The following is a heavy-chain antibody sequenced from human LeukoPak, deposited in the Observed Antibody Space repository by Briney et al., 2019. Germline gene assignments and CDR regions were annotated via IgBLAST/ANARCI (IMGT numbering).Heavy chain of an antibody. D-gene: IGHD1-26*01. Sequence: SETLSLTCTVSGGSISSSSYYWGCIRQPPGKGLEWIGSIYYSGSTYYNPSLKSRVTISVDTSKNQFSLKLSSVTAADTAVYYCSRAIESYVPYYYYYMDVWGKGTTVTVSS. CDR2: IYYSGST. V-gene: IGHV4-39*01. CDR3: SRAIESYVPYYYYYMDV. CDR1: GGSISSSSYY. J-gene: IGHJ6*03.